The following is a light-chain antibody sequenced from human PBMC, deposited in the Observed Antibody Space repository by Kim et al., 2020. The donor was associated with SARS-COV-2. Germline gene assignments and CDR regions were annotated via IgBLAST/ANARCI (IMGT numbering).Light chain of an antibody. Sequence: VALGQTVRSTCTGDSSRSYYASWYQQKPGQAPILVIYGKNNRPSGIPDRFSGSSSGNTASLTITGTQAGDEADYYCNSRDSNDNVVFGGGTQLTVL. CDR2: GKN. V-gene: IGLV3-19*01. J-gene: IGLJ2*01. CDR1: SSRSYY. CDR3: NSRDSNDNVV.